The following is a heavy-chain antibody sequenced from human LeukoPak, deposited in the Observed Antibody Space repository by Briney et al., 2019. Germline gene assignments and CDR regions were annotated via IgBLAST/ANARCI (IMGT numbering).Heavy chain of an antibody. CDR1: GFTFSSYA. J-gene: IGHJ4*01. D-gene: IGHD4-23*01. V-gene: IGHV3-23*01. CDR2: ISGSDGST. CDR3: TAVDYDY. Sequence: GGSLRLSCAASGFTFSSYAMSWVRQAPGTGLEWVSTISGSDGSTYYADSVKGRFTISRDKSKNTLCLQMNSLKTEDTAVYYCTAVDYDYWGQGSLVTVSS.